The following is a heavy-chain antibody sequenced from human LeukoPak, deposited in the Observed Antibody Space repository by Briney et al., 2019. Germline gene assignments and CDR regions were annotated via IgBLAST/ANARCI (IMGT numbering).Heavy chain of an antibody. CDR1: GGSISSYY. CDR3: ARVLHAAAGTAYYHMDV. Sequence: PSETLSLTCTVSGGSISSYYWSWIRQPAGKGLEWIGRIYTSGSTNYNPSLKSRVTMSVDASKNQFSLKLSSVTAADTAVYYCARVLHAAAGTAYYHMDVWGKGTAVTVSS. V-gene: IGHV4-4*07. J-gene: IGHJ6*03. D-gene: IGHD6-13*01. CDR2: IYTSGST.